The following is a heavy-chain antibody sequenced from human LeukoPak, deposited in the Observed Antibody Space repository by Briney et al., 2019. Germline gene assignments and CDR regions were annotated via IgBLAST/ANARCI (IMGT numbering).Heavy chain of an antibody. V-gene: IGHV1-69*13. CDR3: ARRDSSWYIAFDI. CDR1: GGTFSSYA. CDR2: IIPIFGTA. J-gene: IGHJ3*02. Sequence: SVKVSCKASGGTFSSYAISWVRQAHGQGLEWMGGIIPIFGTANYAQKFQGRVTITADESTGSVYMELSSLRSEDTAVYYCARRDSSWYIAFDIWGQGTMVTVSS. D-gene: IGHD6-13*01.